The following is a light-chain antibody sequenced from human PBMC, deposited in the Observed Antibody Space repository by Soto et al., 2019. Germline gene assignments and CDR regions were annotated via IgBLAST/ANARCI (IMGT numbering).Light chain of an antibody. V-gene: IGLV1-44*01. Sequence: QSVLTQPPSASGTPGQRVTISCSGSTSNIGSNTVNWYQQLPGTAPKLLIYSSNQRPSGVPDRFSGSKSGTSASLAISGLQSDDEADYYCAACDDSLNGFWVFGGGTKVTVL. CDR2: SSN. J-gene: IGLJ3*02. CDR1: TSNIGSNT. CDR3: AACDDSLNGFWV.